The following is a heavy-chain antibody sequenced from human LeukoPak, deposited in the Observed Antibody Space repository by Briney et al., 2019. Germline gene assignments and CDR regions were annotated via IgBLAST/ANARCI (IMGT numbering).Heavy chain of an antibody. J-gene: IGHJ3*02. CDR1: GYTFTSYY. V-gene: IGHV1-46*01. D-gene: IGHD3-22*01. Sequence: ASVKVSCKASGYTFTSYYMHWVRQAPGQGLEWMGILNPSGGSTSYAQKFQGRVTMTRDTSTSTVYMELSSLRSEDTAVYYCARETPYYYDSSGYSDAFDIWGQGTMVTVSS. CDR2: LNPSGGST. CDR3: ARETPYYYDSSGYSDAFDI.